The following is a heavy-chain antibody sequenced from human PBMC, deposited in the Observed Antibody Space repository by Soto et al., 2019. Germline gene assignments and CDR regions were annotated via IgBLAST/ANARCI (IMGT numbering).Heavy chain of an antibody. CDR2: IYSGGST. CDR1: GFTVSSNY. V-gene: IGHV3-53*01. CDR3: AREEGRYSYGNVRWFDA. Sequence: PGGSLRLSCAASGFTVSSNYMSWVRQAPGKGLEWVSVIYSGGSTYYADSVKGRFTISRDNSKNTLYLQMNRRRAEDTAVYYCAREEGRYSYGNVRWFDAWGQGTLVTVSS. J-gene: IGHJ5*02. D-gene: IGHD5-18*01.